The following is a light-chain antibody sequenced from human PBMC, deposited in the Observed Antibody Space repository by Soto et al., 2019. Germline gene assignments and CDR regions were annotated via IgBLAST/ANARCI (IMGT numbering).Light chain of an antibody. Sequence: IQMSQSPSSLSASVGDRVTITFRASQSISSYLNWYQQKPGKATKLLIYAASSLQSGVPSRFSGSGSGTDFTLTISSLQPEDFAAYYCQQSYSTPQTFGQGTKVDI. CDR2: AAS. J-gene: IGKJ1*01. V-gene: IGKV1-39*01. CDR3: QQSYSTPQT. CDR1: QSISSY.